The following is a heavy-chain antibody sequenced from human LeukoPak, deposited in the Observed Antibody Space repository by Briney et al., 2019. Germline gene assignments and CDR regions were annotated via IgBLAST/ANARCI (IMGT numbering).Heavy chain of an antibody. Sequence: PGGSLRLSCAASGFTFDDYGMSWVRQAPGKGLEWVSGINWNGGSTGYADSVKGRFTLPRDNAKNSLYLQMISLRAEDTALYYCAREHWDIVVVPADRALDYWGQGTLVTVSS. V-gene: IGHV3-20*04. CDR2: INWNGGST. D-gene: IGHD2-2*01. CDR1: GFTFDDYG. CDR3: AREHWDIVVVPADRALDY. J-gene: IGHJ4*02.